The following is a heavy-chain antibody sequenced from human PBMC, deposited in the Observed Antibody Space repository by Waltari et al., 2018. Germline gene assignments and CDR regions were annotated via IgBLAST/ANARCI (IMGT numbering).Heavy chain of an antibody. D-gene: IGHD6-13*01. V-gene: IGHV1-3*01. CDR1: GYTFTDYA. Sequence: QVQLVQSGAEVKKPGASVKVACKASGYTFTDYAVHWMRQAPGQGLEWVGWINCVNGNIKYSPKFEGRVTITRETSANTAYMELSRLRSEDTAVYYCARGGERSTWYSRIDPWGQGTLVSVSS. J-gene: IGHJ5*02. CDR3: ARGGERSTWYSRIDP. CDR2: INCVNGNI.